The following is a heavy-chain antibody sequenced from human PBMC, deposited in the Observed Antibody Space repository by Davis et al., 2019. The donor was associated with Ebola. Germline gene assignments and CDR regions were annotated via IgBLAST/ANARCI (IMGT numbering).Heavy chain of an antibody. Sequence: GESLKISCSASGFTLSAHWMHWVRQAPGKGLEWVSRISSDGSSTSYADSVRGRFTTSRDNAKDSLSLHMNGLRDDDMAVYYCARRILGDSRGAVDVWGQGTTVTVSS. D-gene: IGHD2-15*01. J-gene: IGHJ6*02. CDR3: ARRILGDSRGAVDV. V-gene: IGHV3-74*01. CDR1: GFTLSAHW. CDR2: ISSDGSST.